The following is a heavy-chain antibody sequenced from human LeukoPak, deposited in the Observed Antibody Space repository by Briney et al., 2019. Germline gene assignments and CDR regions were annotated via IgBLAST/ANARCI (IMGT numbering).Heavy chain of an antibody. D-gene: IGHD2-2*01. J-gene: IGHJ1*01. CDR3: TTDAARIVVVPAAMQTLDDYGDYTAEYFQH. V-gene: IGHV3-15*01. Sequence: GGSLRLSCAASGFTFSNAWMSWVRQAPGKGLEWVGRIKSKTDGGTTDYAAPVKGRFTISRDDSKNTLYLQMNSLKTEDTAVYYCTTDAARIVVVPAAMQTLDDYGDYTAEYFQHWGQGTLVTVSS. CDR1: GFTFSNAW. CDR2: IKSKTDGGTT.